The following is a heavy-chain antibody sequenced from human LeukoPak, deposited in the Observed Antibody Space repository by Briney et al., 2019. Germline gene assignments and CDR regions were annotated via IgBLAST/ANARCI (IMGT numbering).Heavy chain of an antibody. CDR3: ARDAEVGTLFGVLSRYNWFDP. CDR2: INQDGNEK. Sequence: GGSLRLSCAASGFSFNYFWMSWVRQAPGKGLEWVANINQDGNEKYYADSVKGRFTIYRENAQKSLSLQMNSLRAEDTAVYYCARDAEVGTLFGVLSRYNWFDPWGQGALVTVSS. J-gene: IGHJ5*02. V-gene: IGHV3-7*01. D-gene: IGHD3-3*01. CDR1: GFSFNYFW.